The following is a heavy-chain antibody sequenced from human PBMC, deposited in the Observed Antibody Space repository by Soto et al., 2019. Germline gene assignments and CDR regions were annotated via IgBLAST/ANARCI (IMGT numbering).Heavy chain of an antibody. J-gene: IGHJ4*02. D-gene: IGHD5-18*01. V-gene: IGHV4-4*07. Sequence: KPSETLSLTCSVSGTSVSNYYWSWIRQPAGKGLEHIGRIYTSGSTSYNPSLKSRVTMSMDTSQTQIYLNLTSVTAADTAVYYCARGGIQLSYAFDYWGQGTLVTVS. CDR3: ARGGIQLSYAFDY. CDR1: GTSVSNYY. CDR2: IYTSGST.